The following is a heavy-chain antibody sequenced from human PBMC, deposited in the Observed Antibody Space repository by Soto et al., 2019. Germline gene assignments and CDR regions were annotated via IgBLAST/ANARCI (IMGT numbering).Heavy chain of an antibody. Sequence: EVQLLESGGGLVQPGGSLRLPCAASGFTFSNYAMTWVRQAPGKGLEWVSSITPGGDKTYYADSVKGRFTISRDSSRDTVYLQMNSLRAEDTAVYYCAKDLEYQVLRGSFQHWGQGTLVTVSS. CDR1: GFTFSNYA. CDR3: AKDLEYQVLRGSFQH. V-gene: IGHV3-23*01. D-gene: IGHD2-2*01. J-gene: IGHJ1*01. CDR2: ITPGGDKT.